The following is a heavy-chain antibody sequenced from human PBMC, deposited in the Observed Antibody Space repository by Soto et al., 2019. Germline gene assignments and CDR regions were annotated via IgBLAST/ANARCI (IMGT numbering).Heavy chain of an antibody. CDR1: VFTFSGYA. Sequence: PRGSLRLSCSASVFTFSGYAMSWFRQAPGKGLEWVSAISGSGGSTYYADSVKGRFTISRDNSKNTLYLQMNSLRAGDTAVYYCAKRVAVAGYYFDYWGQGTLVTVSS. CDR3: AKRVAVAGYYFDY. J-gene: IGHJ4*02. D-gene: IGHD6-19*01. CDR2: ISGSGGST. V-gene: IGHV3-23*01.